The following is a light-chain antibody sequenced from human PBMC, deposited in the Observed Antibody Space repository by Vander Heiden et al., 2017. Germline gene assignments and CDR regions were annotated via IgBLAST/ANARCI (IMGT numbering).Light chain of an antibody. CDR3: QQSYSTPST. CDR2: AAS. Sequence: IQITKSPSSLSASVGDRVTITCRASQSISDYLNWYQQKPGKAPKLLIYAASSLQSGVPSRFSGSGSGRDFTLTISSLQPEDFATYYCQQSYSTPSTFGQGTKVEVK. V-gene: IGKV1-39*01. CDR1: QSISDY. J-gene: IGKJ1*01.